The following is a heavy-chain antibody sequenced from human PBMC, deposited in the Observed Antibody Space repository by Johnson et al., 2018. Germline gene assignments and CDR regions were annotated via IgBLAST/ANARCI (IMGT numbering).Heavy chain of an antibody. V-gene: IGHV4-59*01. D-gene: IGHD1/OR15-1a*01. J-gene: IGHJ3*02. Sequence: QVQLQESGPGLVKPSETLSLTRTVSGGSISSYYWSWIRQPPGKGLEWIGYIYYSGSTNYNPSLKSRVTISVDTSKNQFSLKLSSVTAADTAVYYCARDNKNDAFDIWGQGTMVTVSS. CDR2: IYYSGST. CDR3: ARDNKNDAFDI. CDR1: GGSISSYY.